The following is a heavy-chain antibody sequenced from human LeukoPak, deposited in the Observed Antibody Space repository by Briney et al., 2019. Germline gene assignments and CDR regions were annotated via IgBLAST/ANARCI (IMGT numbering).Heavy chain of an antibody. J-gene: IGHJ4*02. V-gene: IGHV4-4*02. CDR1: GGSISSSNW. CDR3: ARVWFGELVDTQLAYYFDY. D-gene: IGHD3-10*01. Sequence: PSETLSLTCAVSGGSISSSNWWSWVRQPPGKGLEWIGEIYHSGSTNYNPSLKSRVTISVDKSKNQFSLKLSSVTAADTAVYYCARVWFGELVDTQLAYYFDYWGQGTLVTVSS. CDR2: IYHSGST.